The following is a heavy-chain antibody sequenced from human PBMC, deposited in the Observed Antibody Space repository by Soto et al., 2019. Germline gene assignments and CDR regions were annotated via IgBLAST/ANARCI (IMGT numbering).Heavy chain of an antibody. Sequence: ASVKVSCKASGYTFTSYGISWVRRAPGQGLEWMGWISAYNGNTNYAQKLQGRVTMTTDTSTSTAYMELRSLRSDDTAVYYCARDRVGYRGVRCKGWFDHWGQGTLVTVSS. CDR2: ISAYNGNT. J-gene: IGHJ5*02. CDR1: GYTFTSYG. CDR3: ARDRVGYRGVRCKGWFDH. V-gene: IGHV1-18*04. D-gene: IGHD2-21*01.